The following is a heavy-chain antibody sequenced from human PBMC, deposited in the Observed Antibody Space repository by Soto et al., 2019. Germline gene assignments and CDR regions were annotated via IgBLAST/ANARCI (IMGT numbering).Heavy chain of an antibody. CDR3: ARDSSGRYYFDY. Sequence: QVQLVESGGGVVQPGRSLRLSCAASGFTFSSYAMHWVRQAPGKGLEWVAVISYDGSNKYYADSVKGRFTISRDNSKNTLYLQMNSLRAEDTAVYYCARDSSGRYYFDYWGQGTLVTVSS. D-gene: IGHD3-22*01. CDR1: GFTFSSYA. V-gene: IGHV3-30-3*01. CDR2: ISYDGSNK. J-gene: IGHJ4*02.